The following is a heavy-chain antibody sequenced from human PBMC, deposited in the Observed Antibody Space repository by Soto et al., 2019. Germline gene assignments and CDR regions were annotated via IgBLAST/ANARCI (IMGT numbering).Heavy chain of an antibody. J-gene: IGHJ4*02. CDR3: ARVVVPHIVVVTARLDPRAYFDY. CDR2: ISAYNGNT. Sequence: PGESLKISCKGSGYTFTSYGISWVRQAPGQGLEWMGWISAYNGNTNYAQKLQGRVTMTTDTSTSTAYMELRSLRSDDTAVYYCARVVVPHIVVVTARLDPRAYFDYWGQGTLVTVSS. D-gene: IGHD2-21*02. CDR1: GYTFTSYG. V-gene: IGHV1-18*01.